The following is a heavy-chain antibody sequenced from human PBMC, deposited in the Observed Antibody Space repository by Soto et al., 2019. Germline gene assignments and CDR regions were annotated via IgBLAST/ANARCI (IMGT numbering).Heavy chain of an antibody. J-gene: IGHJ5*02. V-gene: IGHV3-21*01. CDR3: TRDASRDSSARGWFDP. Sequence: GGSLRLSCAASGFTFSSYAMNWVRQAPGKGLEWVSTISSNSAYIYYTDALRGRFTISRDNAKNSLHLQMNSLRAEDMAVYYCTRDASRDSSARGWFDPWGPGTLVTVSS. D-gene: IGHD6-13*01. CDR1: GFTFSSYA. CDR2: ISSNSAYI.